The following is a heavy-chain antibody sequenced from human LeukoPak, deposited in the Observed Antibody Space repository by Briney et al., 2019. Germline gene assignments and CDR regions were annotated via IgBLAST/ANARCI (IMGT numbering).Heavy chain of an antibody. J-gene: IGHJ4*02. D-gene: IGHD6-6*01. Sequence: GGSLRLSCAASGFTFSSYSMNWVRQAPGKGLEWVSYISSSSSTIYYADSVKGRFTISRDNAKNSLYLQMNSLRAEDTAVYYCAREEYSSSSSEVSPGYWGQGTLVTVSS. V-gene: IGHV3-48*04. CDR1: GFTFSSYS. CDR3: AREEYSSSSSEVSPGY. CDR2: ISSSSSTI.